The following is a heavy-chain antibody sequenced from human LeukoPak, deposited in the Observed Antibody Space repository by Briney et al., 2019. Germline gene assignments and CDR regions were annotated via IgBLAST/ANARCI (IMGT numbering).Heavy chain of an antibody. Sequence: PSETLSLTCSVSGGSITNYYWSWFRQPPGKRLEWIGYIFYSGSTNYNPSLKSRLTISVDTAKNQFSLELSSVTAADTAVYYCARRLGSGDYPLDYWGQGTLVTVSS. CDR1: GGSITNYY. D-gene: IGHD4-17*01. J-gene: IGHJ4*02. CDR2: IFYSGST. V-gene: IGHV4-59*08. CDR3: ARRLGSGDYPLDY.